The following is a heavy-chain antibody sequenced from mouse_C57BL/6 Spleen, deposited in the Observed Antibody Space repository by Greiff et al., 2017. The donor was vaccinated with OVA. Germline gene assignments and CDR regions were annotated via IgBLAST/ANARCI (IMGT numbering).Heavy chain of an antibody. Sequence: QVQMQQSGAELVKPGASVKISCKASGYAFSSYWMNWVKQRPGKGLEWIGQIYPGDGDTNYNGKFKGKATLTADKSSSTAYMQLSSLTSEDSAVYFCARSTGYYGSSSYAMDYWGQGTSVTVSS. J-gene: IGHJ4*01. CDR2: IYPGDGDT. V-gene: IGHV1-80*01. D-gene: IGHD1-1*01. CDR3: ARSTGYYGSSSYAMDY. CDR1: GYAFSSYW.